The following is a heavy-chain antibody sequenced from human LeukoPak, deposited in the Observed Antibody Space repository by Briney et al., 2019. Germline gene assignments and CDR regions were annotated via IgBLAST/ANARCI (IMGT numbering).Heavy chain of an antibody. Sequence: SETLSLTCTVSGGSVRRGNYWTWIRQPAGSGLEWIGRIYTSGTTDYNPSLKSRVTMSVDTSKNQFSLKLSSVTAADTAVYYCARDRRGGWPRLVSYDAFDIWGQGTMVTVSS. CDR3: ARDRRGGWPRLVSYDAFDI. D-gene: IGHD2-15*01. CDR1: GGSVRRGNY. J-gene: IGHJ3*02. CDR2: IYTSGTT. V-gene: IGHV4-4*07.